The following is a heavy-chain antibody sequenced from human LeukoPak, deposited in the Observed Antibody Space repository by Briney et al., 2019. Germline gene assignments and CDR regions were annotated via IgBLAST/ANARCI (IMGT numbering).Heavy chain of an antibody. CDR1: GFTFSSYS. CDR2: ISSSSSYI. CDR3: ARDTEAAGERRVNWFDP. D-gene: IGHD6-13*01. V-gene: IGHV3-21*01. J-gene: IGHJ5*02. Sequence: GGSLRLSCAASGFTFSSYSMNWVRQAPGKGLEWVSSISSSSSYIYYPDSVKSRFTSTRDNAKNSLYLQMNTLRAEDTAVYYCARDTEAAGERRVNWFDPWGQGTLVTVSS.